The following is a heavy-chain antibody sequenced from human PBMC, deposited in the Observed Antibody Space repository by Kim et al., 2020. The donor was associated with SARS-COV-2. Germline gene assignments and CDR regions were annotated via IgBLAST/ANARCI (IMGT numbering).Heavy chain of an antibody. Sequence: GGSLRLSCAASGFTFSSFEMNWVRQAPGKGLEWLSYINNIGGTIYYADSVKGRFAISRDNAKNSLYLQMNSLRAEDTAVYYCAQWGRDDSAYPYFDYWGQGALVTVSS. CDR3: AQWGRDDSAYPYFDY. D-gene: IGHD3-22*01. V-gene: IGHV3-48*03. J-gene: IGHJ4*02. CDR2: INNIGGTI. CDR1: GFTFSSFE.